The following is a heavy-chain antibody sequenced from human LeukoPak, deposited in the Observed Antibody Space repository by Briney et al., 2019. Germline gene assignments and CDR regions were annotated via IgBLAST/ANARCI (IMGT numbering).Heavy chain of an antibody. CDR2: IYPDDSDT. D-gene: IGHD2-2*01. CDR3: ARPPSRECISISCPLSY. Sequence: AEAPKIFCSGAGDGFINNWYACGRQLPGKGLVWMVIIYPDDSDTRYNPSFKGQVTISVDRSVSASSLQWSTLKASDTAVYYCARPPSRECISISCPLSYWGQGTLVTVSS. V-gene: IGHV5-51*01. J-gene: IGHJ4*02. CDR1: GDGFINNW.